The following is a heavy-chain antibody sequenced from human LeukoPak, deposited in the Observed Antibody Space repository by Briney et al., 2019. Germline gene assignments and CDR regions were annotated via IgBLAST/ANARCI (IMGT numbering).Heavy chain of an antibody. J-gene: IGHJ4*02. CDR3: ARGGYSSSSFDY. CDR2: ISSSSSYI. CDR1: GFTFSSYS. Sequence: PGGSLRLSCAASGFTFSSYSMNWVRQAPGKGLEWVLSISSSSSYIYYADSVKGRFTISRDNAKNSLYLQMNSLRAEDTAVYYCARGGYSSSSFDYWGQGTLVTVSS. V-gene: IGHV3-21*01. D-gene: IGHD6-6*01.